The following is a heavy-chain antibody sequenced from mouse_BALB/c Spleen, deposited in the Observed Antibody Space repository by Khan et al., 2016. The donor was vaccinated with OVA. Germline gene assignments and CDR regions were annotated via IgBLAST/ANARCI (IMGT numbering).Heavy chain of an antibody. CDR3: VREGGYGSSLDY. Sequence: VQLVESGPGLVAPSQSLSITCTVSGFSLTSYEISWIRQPPGKGLEWLGVIWTGGGTNYNSAFMSRLSISKDNSKSQVFLKMNSLQTDDTVIYYCVREGGYGSSLDYWGQGTTLTVSS. D-gene: IGHD1-1*01. CDR1: GFSLTSYE. J-gene: IGHJ2*01. V-gene: IGHV2-9-2*01. CDR2: IWTGGGT.